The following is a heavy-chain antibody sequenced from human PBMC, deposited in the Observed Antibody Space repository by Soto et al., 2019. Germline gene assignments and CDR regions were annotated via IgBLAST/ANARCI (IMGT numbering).Heavy chain of an antibody. CDR2: IYPGDSDT. D-gene: IGHD3-22*01. CDR3: ARNGGITMIDYYYGMDV. CDR1: GYSFTSYW. V-gene: IGHV5-51*01. Sequence: GESLKISCKGSGYSFTSYWIGWVRQMPGKGLEWMGIIYPGDSDTRYSPSFQGQVTISADKSISTAYLQWSSLKASDTAMYYCARNGGITMIDYYYGMDVWGQGTTVTVSS. J-gene: IGHJ6*02.